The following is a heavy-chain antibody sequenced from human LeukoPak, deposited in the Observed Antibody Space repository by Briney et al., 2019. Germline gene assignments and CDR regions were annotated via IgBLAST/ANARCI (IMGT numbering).Heavy chain of an antibody. CDR1: GGSISSYY. V-gene: IGHV4-59*01. D-gene: IGHD3-22*01. J-gene: IGHJ3*02. Sequence: PSKTLSLTCTVSGGSISSYYWSWIRQPPGMGLEWIGYIYYSGSTNYNPSLKSRVTISVDMSKKQFSLKLSSVTAADTAVYYCARHYYDSTHDAFDIWGQGTMVTVSS. CDR2: IYYSGST. CDR3: ARHYYDSTHDAFDI.